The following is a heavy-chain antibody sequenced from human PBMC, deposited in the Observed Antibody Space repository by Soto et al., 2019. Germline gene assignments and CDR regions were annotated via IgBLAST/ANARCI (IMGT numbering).Heavy chain of an antibody. Sequence: SETLSLTCAVYGGSFSGYYWSWIRQPPGKGLEWIGEINHSGSTNYNPSLKSRVTISVDTSKNQFSLKLSSVTAADTAVYYCARAYCSSTSCYMLFDYWGQGTLVTVSS. J-gene: IGHJ4*02. V-gene: IGHV4-34*01. CDR1: GGSFSGYY. CDR3: ARAYCSSTSCYMLFDY. CDR2: INHSGST. D-gene: IGHD2-2*02.